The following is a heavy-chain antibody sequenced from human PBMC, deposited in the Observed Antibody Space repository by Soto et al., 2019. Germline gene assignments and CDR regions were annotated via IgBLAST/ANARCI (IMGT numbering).Heavy chain of an antibody. Sequence: ASVKVSCKASGGTFSSYTINWVRQATGQGLEWMGWMNPNSGNTGYAQKFQGRVTMTRNTSISTAYMELSSLRSEDTAVYYCARVRGYCGGDCPAYYFDYWGQGTLVTVSS. D-gene: IGHD2-21*01. CDR1: GGTFSSYT. CDR2: MNPNSGNT. J-gene: IGHJ4*02. V-gene: IGHV1-8*02. CDR3: ARVRGYCGGDCPAYYFDY.